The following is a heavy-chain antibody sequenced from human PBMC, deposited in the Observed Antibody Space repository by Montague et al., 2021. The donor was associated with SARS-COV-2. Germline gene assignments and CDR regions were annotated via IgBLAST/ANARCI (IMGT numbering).Heavy chain of an antibody. CDR2: XXWDDEK. J-gene: IGHJ4*02. V-gene: IGHV2-70*11. Sequence: PALVKPTQTLTLTCTFSGFSLSTSGMCVSWIRQPPGKALEWLARXXWDDEKYYSTSLKTRLTISKDTSKNQVVLTMTNMDPVDTATYYCARTTMITFGGVIVPYDYWGQGTLVTVSS. D-gene: IGHD3-16*02. CDR1: GFSLSTSGMC. CDR3: ARTTMITFGGVIVPYDY.